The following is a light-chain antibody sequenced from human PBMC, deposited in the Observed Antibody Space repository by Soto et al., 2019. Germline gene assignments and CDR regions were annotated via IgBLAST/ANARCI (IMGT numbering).Light chain of an antibody. J-gene: IGKJ5*01. CDR3: QQYTNWPPNT. V-gene: IGKV3-15*01. CDR1: QSVSSSY. Sequence: EIVLTQSPGTLSLSPEERATLSCRASQSVSSSYLAWYQQRPGQAPRLLIYGASTRATGVPARFSGRGSGTEFTLTISSLQSEDFAVYYCQQYTNWPPNTFGQGTRLEIK. CDR2: GAS.